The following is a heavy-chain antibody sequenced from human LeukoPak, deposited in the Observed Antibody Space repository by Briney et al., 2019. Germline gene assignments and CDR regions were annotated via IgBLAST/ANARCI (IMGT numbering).Heavy chain of an antibody. Sequence: SETLSLTCTVSGGSMRSNYWSLIRQPPGKGLEWIGNIYYSGSTNYNPSLKSRVTISIDPSKNQFSLKLSSVTAADTAVYYCARYSGSYYKLDYWGQGTLVTVSS. CDR2: IYYSGST. D-gene: IGHD1-26*01. CDR3: ARYSGSYYKLDY. CDR1: GGSMRSNY. V-gene: IGHV4-59*01. J-gene: IGHJ4*02.